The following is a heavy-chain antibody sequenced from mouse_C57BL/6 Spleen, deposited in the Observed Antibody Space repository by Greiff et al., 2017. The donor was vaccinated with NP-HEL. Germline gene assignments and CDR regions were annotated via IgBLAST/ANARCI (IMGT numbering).Heavy chain of an antibody. CDR3: ARGDGNYVAWFAY. Sequence: QVQLQQSGAELVRPGTSVKVSCKASGYAFTNYLIEWVKQRPGQGLEWIGVINPGSGGTNYNEKFKGKATLTADKSSSTAYMQLSSLTSEDSAVYFCARGDGNYVAWFAYWGQGTLVTVSA. CDR1: GYAFTNYL. J-gene: IGHJ3*01. V-gene: IGHV1-54*01. CDR2: INPGSGGT. D-gene: IGHD2-1*01.